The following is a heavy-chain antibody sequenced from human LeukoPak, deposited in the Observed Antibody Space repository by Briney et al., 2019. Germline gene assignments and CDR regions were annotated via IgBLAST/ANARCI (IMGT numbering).Heavy chain of an antibody. CDR1: GGAMKRYY. CDR2: IYHSGST. J-gene: IGHJ3*01. Sequence: PSETLSLTCSVSGGAMKRYYWNWIRQSPGKGLEWIGYIYHSGSTNYNASLKSRVTIPVDTAKNQFSLKLTSVTAADTAVYYCARVGGMTTINNDAFDLWGQGTMVTVSS. D-gene: IGHD5-24*01. V-gene: IGHV4-59*01. CDR3: ARVGGMTTINNDAFDL.